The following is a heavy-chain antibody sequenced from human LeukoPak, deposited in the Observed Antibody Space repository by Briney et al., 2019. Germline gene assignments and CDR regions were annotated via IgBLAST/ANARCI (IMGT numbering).Heavy chain of an antibody. V-gene: IGHV3-23*01. CDR3: AKSRWTYYDCGES. Sequence: GGSLRLSCAASRFTFSNYAMSWVRQAPGKGLEWVSGISGSGGSTYYADSVKGRFTISRDNSKNTLYLQINSLRAEDTAVYYCAKSRWTYYDCGESWGQGTLVTVSS. CDR1: RFTFSNYA. D-gene: IGHD3-22*01. CDR2: ISGSGGST. J-gene: IGHJ5*02.